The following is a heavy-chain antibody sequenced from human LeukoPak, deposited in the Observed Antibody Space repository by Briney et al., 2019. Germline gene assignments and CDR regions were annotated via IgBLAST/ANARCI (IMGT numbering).Heavy chain of an antibody. J-gene: IGHJ4*02. CDR3: AKDPTSYYYDSSGYWPD. CDR1: GFTFSSYG. Sequence: GGSLRHSCAASGFTFSSYGMRWVRQAPGKGLEWVAFIRYDGSNKYYADSVEGRFTISRDNSKNTLYLQMNSLRAEDTAVYYCAKDPTSYYYDSSGYWPDWGQGTLVTVSS. D-gene: IGHD3-22*01. CDR2: IRYDGSNK. V-gene: IGHV3-30*02.